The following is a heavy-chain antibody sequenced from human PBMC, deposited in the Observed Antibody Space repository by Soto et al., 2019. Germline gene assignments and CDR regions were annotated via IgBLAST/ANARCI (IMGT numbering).Heavy chain of an antibody. CDR2: INWNGGST. V-gene: IGHV3-20*04. J-gene: IGHJ6*02. CDR3: ARLLYYDSSGNEPYYYYGMDV. CDR1: GFTFDDYG. D-gene: IGHD3-22*01. Sequence: GGSLRLSCAASGFTFDDYGMSWVRQAPGKGLEWVSGINWNGGSTGYADSVKGRFTISRDNAKNSLYLQMNSLRAEDTALYYCARLLYYDSSGNEPYYYYGMDVWGQGTTVTVSS.